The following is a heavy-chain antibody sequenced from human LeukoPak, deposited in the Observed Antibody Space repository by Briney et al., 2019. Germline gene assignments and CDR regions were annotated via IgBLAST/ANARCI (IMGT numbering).Heavy chain of an antibody. Sequence: GGSLRLSCAASGFTFSSYSMNWVRQAPGKGLEWVSSISSSSSYIYYADSVKGRFTISRDNAKNSQYLQMNSLRAEDTAVYYCARDVGGEYQLLGYYYYGMDVWGQGTTVTVSS. CDR1: GFTFSSYS. D-gene: IGHD2-2*01. CDR2: ISSSSSYI. V-gene: IGHV3-21*01. CDR3: ARDVGGEYQLLGYYYYGMDV. J-gene: IGHJ6*02.